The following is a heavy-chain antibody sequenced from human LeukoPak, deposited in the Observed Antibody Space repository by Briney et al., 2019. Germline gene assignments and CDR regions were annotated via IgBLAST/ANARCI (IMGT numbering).Heavy chain of an antibody. Sequence: PSETLSLTCAVYGGSFSGYYWSWLRQPPGKGLEWIGEINHSGSTNYNPSLTSRVTISVDTSKNQFSLKLSSVTAADTAVYYCARGEIQLWLHRFDYWGQGTLVTVSS. V-gene: IGHV4-34*01. J-gene: IGHJ4*02. CDR3: ARGEIQLWLHRFDY. CDR1: GGSFSGYY. CDR2: INHSGST. D-gene: IGHD5-18*01.